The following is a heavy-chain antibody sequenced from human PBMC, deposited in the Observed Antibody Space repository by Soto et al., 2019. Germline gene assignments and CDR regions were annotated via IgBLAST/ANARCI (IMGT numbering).Heavy chain of an antibody. CDR3: ARGRTLFPSGYTYYYYGMDV. V-gene: IGHV4-34*01. D-gene: IGHD3-22*01. J-gene: IGHJ6*02. Sequence: QVQLQQWGAGLLKPSETLSLTCAVYGGSFSGYYWSWIRQPPGKGLEWIGEINQSGSTNYNPSLKSRVTISVDTATTQFSLKLSSVTAADTAVYYCARGRTLFPSGYTYYYYGMDVWGQGTTVTVSS. CDR1: GGSFSGYY. CDR2: INQSGST.